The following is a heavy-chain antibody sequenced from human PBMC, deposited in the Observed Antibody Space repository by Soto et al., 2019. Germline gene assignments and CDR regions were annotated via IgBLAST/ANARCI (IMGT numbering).Heavy chain of an antibody. Sequence: ASVKVSCKASGYTFTTYAMHWVRQAPGQGLEWMAWISAGNGNTRYSPKFQGRVTISRDTSASTAYMELRSLRSEDTAVYYCARGKGMEQNYYYQGMDVWGQGTTVTVSS. CDR3: ARGKGMEQNYYYQGMDV. V-gene: IGHV1-3*01. CDR2: ISAGNGNT. CDR1: GYTFTTYA. D-gene: IGHD3-10*01. J-gene: IGHJ6*02.